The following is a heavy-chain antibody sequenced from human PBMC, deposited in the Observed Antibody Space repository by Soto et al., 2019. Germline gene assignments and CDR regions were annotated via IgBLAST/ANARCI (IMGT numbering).Heavy chain of an antibody. CDR1: GFSLSSSGMG. D-gene: IGHD1-26*01. Sequence: SGPTLVNPTQTLTLTCTFSGFSLSSSGMGVGWIRQPPGKALEWLALIYWDDDKRYSPSLKSRLTITKDTSKNQVVLTMTNMDPVDTATYYCAHRPTVGDTKYNWFDPWGQGTLVTVSS. J-gene: IGHJ5*02. CDR3: AHRPTVGDTKYNWFDP. CDR2: IYWDDDK. V-gene: IGHV2-5*02.